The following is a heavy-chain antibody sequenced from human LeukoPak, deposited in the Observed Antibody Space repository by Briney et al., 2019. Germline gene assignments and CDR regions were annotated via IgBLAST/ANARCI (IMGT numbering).Heavy chain of an antibody. D-gene: IGHD6-13*01. V-gene: IGHV4-38-2*02. CDR2: IYHSGST. Sequence: SETLSLTCAVSGYSISSAYYWGWIRQPPGKGLEWIGSIYHSGSTYYNPSLKSRVTISVDTSKNQFSLKLSSVTAADTAIYYCAGEKDSSWSLYFDYWGQGTLVTVSS. J-gene: IGHJ4*02. CDR3: AGEKDSSWSLYFDY. CDR1: GYSISSAYY.